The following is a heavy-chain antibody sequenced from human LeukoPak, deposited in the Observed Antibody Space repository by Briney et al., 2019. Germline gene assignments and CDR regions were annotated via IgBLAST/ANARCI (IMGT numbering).Heavy chain of an antibody. D-gene: IGHD2-2*01. CDR1: GLTFSRYW. Sequence: GGSLRLSCAASGLTFSRYWMHWVRPPRGKGLVWVSRINSDGSSTSYADFVKGRFTISRDNAKNTLYLPMNSLRAEDTAVYYCARGLGCSSTSCYYYYSYMDVWGKGTTVTVSS. CDR2: INSDGSST. V-gene: IGHV3-74*01. J-gene: IGHJ6*03. CDR3: ARGLGCSSTSCYYYYSYMDV.